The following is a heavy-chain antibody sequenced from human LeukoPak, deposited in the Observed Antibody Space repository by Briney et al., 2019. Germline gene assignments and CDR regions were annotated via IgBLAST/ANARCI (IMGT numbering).Heavy chain of an antibody. V-gene: IGHV3-15*01. CDR1: GFTFSNAW. J-gene: IGHJ4*02. Sequence: GGSLRLSCAASGFTFSNAWMSWVRQAPGKWLEWVGRIKSKTDDGTTDYAAPVKGRFTISRDDSKNTLYLQMNSLKTEDTAVYYCTTGYSYGYEPAYFDYWGQGTLVTVSS. CDR3: TTGYSYGYEPAYFDY. D-gene: IGHD5-18*01. CDR2: IKSKTDDGTT.